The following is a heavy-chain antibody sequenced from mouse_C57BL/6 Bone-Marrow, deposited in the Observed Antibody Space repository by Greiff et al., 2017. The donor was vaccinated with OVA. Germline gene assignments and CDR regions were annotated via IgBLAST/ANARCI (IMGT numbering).Heavy chain of an antibody. CDR2: RGYDGSN. CDR3: AREEWLQRDFDY. CDR1: GYSFTSGSY. J-gene: IGHJ2*01. D-gene: IGHD2-2*01. V-gene: IGHV3-6*01. Sequence: EVQLMESGPGLVKPSQSLSLTCSVTGYSFTSGSYWNCLRHLPGNKLEWMANRGYDGSNYYTPSLKNRISITRDTSKNQFFLKLNSVTTENTARDNGAREEWLQRDFDYWGKGTTLTVSS.